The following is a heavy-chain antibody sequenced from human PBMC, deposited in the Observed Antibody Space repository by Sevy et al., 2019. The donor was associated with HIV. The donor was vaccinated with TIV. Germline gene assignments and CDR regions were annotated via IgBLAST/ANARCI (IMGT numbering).Heavy chain of an antibody. Sequence: ASVKVSCKASGYTFTSYGISWVRQAPGQGLEWMGWISAYNGNTNYAQKLQGRVTMTTDTSTSTAYMEMRGLRSEDTAVYYCAGERVYCSGGSCYRDFLDYWGQGTLVTVSS. CDR1: GYTFTSYG. CDR2: ISAYNGNT. V-gene: IGHV1-18*01. D-gene: IGHD2-15*01. J-gene: IGHJ4*02. CDR3: AGERVYCSGGSCYRDFLDY.